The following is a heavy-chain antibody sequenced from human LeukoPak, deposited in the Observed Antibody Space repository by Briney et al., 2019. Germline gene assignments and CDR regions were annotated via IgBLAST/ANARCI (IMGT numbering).Heavy chain of an antibody. J-gene: IGHJ4*02. D-gene: IGHD4-23*01. V-gene: IGHV3-23*01. CDR2: ISGGADIT. CDR1: GFTFSSYA. Sequence: GGSLRLSCAASGFTFSSYAMSWVRQAPGKGLEWVSAISGGADITHYADSVKGRFTISRDNSKNTLYLQMNSLRAEDTAVYYCAKAQNNGGDFDYWGQGILVTVAS. CDR3: AKAQNNGGDFDY.